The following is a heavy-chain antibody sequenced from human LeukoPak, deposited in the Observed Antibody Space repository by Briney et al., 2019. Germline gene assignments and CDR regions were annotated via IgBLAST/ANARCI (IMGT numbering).Heavy chain of an antibody. D-gene: IGHD2-2*01. J-gene: IGHJ5*02. CDR3: AREPDIVVVPAALDNWFDP. Sequence: SETLSLTCAVYGGSFSGYYWSWIRQPPGKGLEWIGEINHSGSTSYNPSLKSRVTISVDTSKNQFSLKLSSVTAADTAVYYCAREPDIVVVPAALDNWFDPWGQGTLVTVSS. CDR2: INHSGST. V-gene: IGHV4-34*01. CDR1: GGSFSGYY.